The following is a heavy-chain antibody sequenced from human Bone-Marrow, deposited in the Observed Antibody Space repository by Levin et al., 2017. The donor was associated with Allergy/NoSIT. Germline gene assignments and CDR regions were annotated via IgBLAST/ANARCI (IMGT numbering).Heavy chain of an antibody. CDR3: ASSSAWYRY. CDR2: INSDGSAT. CDR1: GFTFSNYW. J-gene: IGHJ4*02. Sequence: GGSLRLSCAASGFTFSNYWMHWVRQAPGKGLVWVSLINSDGSATNYADSVKGRFTISRDNAKNTLYLQMNSLRAEDTAVYYCASSSAWYRYWGQGTLVTVSS. V-gene: IGHV3-74*01. D-gene: IGHD6-19*01.